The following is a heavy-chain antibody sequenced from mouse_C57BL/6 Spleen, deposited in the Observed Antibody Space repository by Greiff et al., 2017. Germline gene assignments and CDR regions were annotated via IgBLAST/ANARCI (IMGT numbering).Heavy chain of an antibody. V-gene: IGHV1-53*01. CDR3: ERDYYGSSPGWYFDV. J-gene: IGHJ1*03. CDR1: GYTFTSYW. Sequence: VQVVESGTELVKPGASVKLSCKASGYTFTSYWMHWVKQRPGQGLEWIGNINPSNGGTNYNEKFKSKATLTVDKSSSTAYMQLSSLTSEDSAVYYCERDYYGSSPGWYFDVWGTGTTVTVSS. D-gene: IGHD1-1*01. CDR2: INPSNGGT.